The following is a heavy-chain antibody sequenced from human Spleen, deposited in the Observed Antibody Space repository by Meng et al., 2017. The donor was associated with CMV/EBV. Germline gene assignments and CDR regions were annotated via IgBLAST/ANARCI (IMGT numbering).Heavy chain of an antibody. Sequence: GGSLRLSCKGSGYSFTSYWFGWVRQMPGKGLEWMGIIYPGDSDTRYSPSFQGQVTISADKSISTAYLQWSSLKASDTAMYYCARLGYCTNGVCYSWDYWGQGTRVTVSS. J-gene: IGHJ4*02. CDR2: IYPGDSDT. CDR3: ARLGYCTNGVCYSWDY. D-gene: IGHD2-8*01. CDR1: GYSFTSYW. V-gene: IGHV5-51*01.